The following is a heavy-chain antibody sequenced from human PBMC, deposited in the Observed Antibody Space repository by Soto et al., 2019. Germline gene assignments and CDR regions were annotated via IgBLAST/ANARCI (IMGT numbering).Heavy chain of an antibody. D-gene: IGHD3-16*02. CDR2: ISGSGGST. J-gene: IGHJ4*02. CDR3: AKGTGAYDYIWGSYRYTDYFDY. V-gene: IGHV3-23*01. Sequence: GGSLRLSCAASGFTFSSYAMSWVRQAPGKGLEWVSAISGSGGSTYYADSVKGRFTISRDNSKNTLYLQMNSLRAEDTAVYYCAKGTGAYDYIWGSYRYTDYFDYWGQGTLVTVSS. CDR1: GFTFSSYA.